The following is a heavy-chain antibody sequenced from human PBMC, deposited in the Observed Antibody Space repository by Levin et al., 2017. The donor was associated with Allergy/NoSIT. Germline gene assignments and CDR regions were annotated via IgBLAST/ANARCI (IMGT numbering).Heavy chain of an antibody. V-gene: IGHV3-74*01. CDR3: ARASVGYDAFDI. CDR1: GFTFSSYW. CDR2: INSDGSST. Sequence: GESLKISCAASGFTFSSYWMHWVRQAPGKGLVWVSRINSDGSSTSYADSVKGRFTISRDNAKNTLYLQMNSLRAEDTAVYYCARASVGYDAFDIWGQGTMVTVSS. J-gene: IGHJ3*02. D-gene: IGHD2-8*02.